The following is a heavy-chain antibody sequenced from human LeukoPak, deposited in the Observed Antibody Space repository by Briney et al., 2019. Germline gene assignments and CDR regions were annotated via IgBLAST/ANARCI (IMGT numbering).Heavy chain of an antibody. V-gene: IGHV3-53*01. D-gene: IGHD3-3*02. Sequence: GGSLTLSCAASGLTVSSSYMSWARHAPGKGREWVSIIYNDGSTYYADSMKGRFTISRNNSKNTLYLQVNSLRAEDSAMYCCARRILFAFDIWGQGTMVTVSS. CDR2: IYNDGST. CDR1: GLTVSSSY. J-gene: IGHJ3*02. CDR3: ARRILFAFDI.